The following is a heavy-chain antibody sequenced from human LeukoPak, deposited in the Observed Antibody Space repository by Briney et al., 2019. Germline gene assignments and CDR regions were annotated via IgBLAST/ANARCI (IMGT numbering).Heavy chain of an antibody. J-gene: IGHJ4*02. D-gene: IGHD6-19*01. CDR3: ARAEKAVTGTLDS. CDR1: GDSISNYY. Sequence: SETLSLTCTVSGDSISNYYWGWIRQSPGKELEWIGYMYNRGSTIYNPSLKSRVIISTDTSKNQFSLRLTSVTAADTAVYYCARAEKAVTGTLDSWGQGTLITVSS. V-gene: IGHV4-59*01. CDR2: MYNRGST.